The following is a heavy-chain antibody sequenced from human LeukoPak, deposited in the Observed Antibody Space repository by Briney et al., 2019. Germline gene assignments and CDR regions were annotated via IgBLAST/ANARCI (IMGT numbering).Heavy chain of an antibody. Sequence: GGSLRLSCAASGFTFSSYDMNWVRQAPGKGLEWISYISDSGSRIYYADSVKGRFTISRDNAKNSLYLQMNSLRAEDTAVYYCARDIVVVTAILDYWGQGTLVTVSS. J-gene: IGHJ4*02. CDR1: GFTFSSYD. D-gene: IGHD2-21*02. CDR3: ARDIVVVTAILDY. V-gene: IGHV3-48*03. CDR2: ISDSGSRI.